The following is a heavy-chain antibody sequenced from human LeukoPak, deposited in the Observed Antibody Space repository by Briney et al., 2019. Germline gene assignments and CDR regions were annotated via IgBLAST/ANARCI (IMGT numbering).Heavy chain of an antibody. CDR1: GGSISSSSYY. V-gene: IGHV4-39*07. CDR3: AGRLNVDTAMVTGFDY. D-gene: IGHD5-18*01. Sequence: SETLSLTCTVSGGSISSSSYYWGWIRQPPGKGLEWIGSIYYSGSTYYNPSLKSRVTISVDTSKNQFSLKLSSVTAADTAVYYCAGRLNVDTAMVTGFDYWGQGTLVTVSS. CDR2: IYYSGST. J-gene: IGHJ4*02.